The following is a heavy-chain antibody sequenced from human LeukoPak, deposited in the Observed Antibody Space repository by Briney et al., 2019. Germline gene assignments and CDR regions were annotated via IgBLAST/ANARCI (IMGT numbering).Heavy chain of an antibody. D-gene: IGHD1-26*01. J-gene: IGHJ4*02. V-gene: IGHV3-23*01. CDR3: ARDRVGDTDY. CDR1: GFTLSNYA. CDR2: ISGYGDVT. Sequence: GGSLRLSCAASGFTLSNYAMSWVRQAPGKGLEWVSTISGYGDVTSYADSVKGRFTISRDNSKNTLYLQMNSLRAEDTAVYYCARDRVGDTDYWGQGTLVTVSS.